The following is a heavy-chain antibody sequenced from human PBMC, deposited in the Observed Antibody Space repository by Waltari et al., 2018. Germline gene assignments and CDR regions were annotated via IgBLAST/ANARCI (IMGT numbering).Heavy chain of an antibody. Sequence: QVQLQESGPGQVKPSETLSLTCDVSRGSIRSHSWRWIRRPPGKGLEWIGYIYYNGATNYNPSLMSRVTISVDTAKNQFSLKLTSVTAADTAVYYCARDRVVPADEPDYYGLDVWGQGTTVTVSS. CDR3: ARDRVVPADEPDYYGLDV. J-gene: IGHJ6*02. D-gene: IGHD2-2*01. CDR1: RGSIRSHS. V-gene: IGHV4-59*11. CDR2: IYYNGAT.